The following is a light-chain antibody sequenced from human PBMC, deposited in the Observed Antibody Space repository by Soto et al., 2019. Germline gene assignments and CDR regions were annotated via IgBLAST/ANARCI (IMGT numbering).Light chain of an antibody. CDR3: QEYGSSPQVT. Sequence: EIVLTQSPGTLSLSPGERATLCCRASQSVSSSYLAWYQQKPDQAPRLVIHGASNRATGIPDRFSGSGSGTDFTLTISRLESEDFAVYYCQEYGSSPQVTFGQGTRLEIK. CDR1: QSVSSSY. J-gene: IGKJ5*01. V-gene: IGKV3-20*01. CDR2: GAS.